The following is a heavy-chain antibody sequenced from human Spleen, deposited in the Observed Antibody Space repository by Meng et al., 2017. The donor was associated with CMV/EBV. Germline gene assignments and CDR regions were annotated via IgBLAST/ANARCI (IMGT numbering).Heavy chain of an antibody. V-gene: IGHV4-34*01. CDR1: GGSFSAYY. CDR2: INHSGST. CDR3: ASTTEYSDGSGHFSYWYFHL. J-gene: IGHJ2*01. D-gene: IGHD3-22*01. Sequence: SETLSLTCTVSGGSFSAYYWSWIRQPPGKGLEWIGEINHSGSTNYNPSLKSRVSISVDTSKNQFSLKLSSVTAADTAVYYCASTTEYSDGSGHFSYWYFHLWGRGTLVTVSS.